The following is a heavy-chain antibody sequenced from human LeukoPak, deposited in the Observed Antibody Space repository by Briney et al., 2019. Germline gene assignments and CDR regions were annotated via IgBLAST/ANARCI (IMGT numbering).Heavy chain of an antibody. CDR3: ARHLCDSGIDHTN. CDR2: ISYSGST. J-gene: IGHJ4*02. CDR1: GASISSYY. D-gene: IGHD3-10*01. V-gene: IGHV4-59*12. Sequence: PSETLSLTCTVSGASISSYYWDWIRQPPGKGLEWIGYISYSGSTSYNPSLKSRVTISVDTSKNQFSLSLNSVTAADTAVYYCARHLCDSGIDHTNWGQGTLVTVSS.